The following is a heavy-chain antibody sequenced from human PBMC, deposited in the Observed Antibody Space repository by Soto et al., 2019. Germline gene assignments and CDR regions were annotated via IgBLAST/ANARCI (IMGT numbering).Heavy chain of an antibody. CDR2: ISSSSSYI. J-gene: IGHJ4*02. CDR1: GFTFSSYS. CDR3: ARSDNIVLMVYAKKFFDY. Sequence: EVQLVESGGGLVKPGGSLRLSCAASGFTFSSYSMNWVRQAPGKGLEWVSSISSSSSYIYYADSVKGRFTISRDNAKNSLYLQMNSLRAEDTAVYYCARSDNIVLMVYAKKFFDYWGQGTLVTVSS. D-gene: IGHD2-8*01. V-gene: IGHV3-21*01.